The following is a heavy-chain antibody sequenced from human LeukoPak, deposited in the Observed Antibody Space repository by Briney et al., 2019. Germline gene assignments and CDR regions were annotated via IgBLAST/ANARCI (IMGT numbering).Heavy chain of an antibody. CDR1: GYTLTELS. CDR3: ATKGVLRLGELSFFDY. J-gene: IGHJ4*02. V-gene: IGHV1-24*01. CDR2: FDPEDGET. Sequence: ASVKVSCKVSGYTLTELSMHWVRQAPGKGLEWMGGFDPEDGETIYAQKFQGRVTMNEDTSTDTAYMELSSLRSEDTAVYYCATKGVLRLGELSFFDYWGQGTLVTVSS. D-gene: IGHD3-16*02.